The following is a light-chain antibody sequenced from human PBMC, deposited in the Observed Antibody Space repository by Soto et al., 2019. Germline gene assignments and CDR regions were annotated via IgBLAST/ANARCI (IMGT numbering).Light chain of an antibody. V-gene: IGLV2-14*01. J-gene: IGLJ2*01. CDR1: SSDVGGYNY. CDR2: EVS. Sequence: QSALTQPASVSGSPGQSITISCTGTSSDVGGYNYVSWYQQHPGKAPKLMIYEVSNRPSGVSNRFSGSKSGNTASLTISGLQAEDEAEYYCGSYTSSSTLVFGGGTKVTVL. CDR3: GSYTSSSTLV.